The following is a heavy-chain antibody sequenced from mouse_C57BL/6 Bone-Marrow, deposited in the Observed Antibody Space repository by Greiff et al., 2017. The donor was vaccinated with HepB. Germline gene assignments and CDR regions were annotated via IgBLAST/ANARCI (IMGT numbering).Heavy chain of an antibody. J-gene: IGHJ3*01. CDR3: ARYGNPFAY. CDR2: IEPSDSYT. V-gene: IGHV1-69*01. D-gene: IGHD2-1*01. CDR1: GYTFTSYW. Sequence: QVQLQQPGAELVMPGASVKLSCKASGYTFTSYWMHWVKQRPGQGLEWIGEIEPSDSYTNYNQKFKGKSTLAVDKSSSTAYMQLSRLTSEDSAVYYCARYGNPFAYWGQGTLVTVSA.